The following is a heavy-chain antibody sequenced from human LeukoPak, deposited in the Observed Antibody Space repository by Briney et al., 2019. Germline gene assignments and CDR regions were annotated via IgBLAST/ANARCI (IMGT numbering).Heavy chain of an antibody. Sequence: GGSLRFSCAGSGFTFSSYAMSWVRQAPGKGLEWVSAISGSGGNTYYADSVKGRFTISRDNSKNTLYLQMNSLRAEDTAVYYCAKPMTTVVTALFDSWGQGTLVTVSS. J-gene: IGHJ4*02. V-gene: IGHV3-23*01. CDR2: ISGSGGNT. D-gene: IGHD4-23*01. CDR1: GFTFSSYA. CDR3: AKPMTTVVTALFDS.